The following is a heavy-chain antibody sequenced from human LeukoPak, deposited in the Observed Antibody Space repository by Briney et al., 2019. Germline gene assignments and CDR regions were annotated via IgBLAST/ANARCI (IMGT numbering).Heavy chain of an antibody. V-gene: IGHV3-66*01. CDR1: GFNASSNY. J-gene: IGHJ4*02. CDR3: ARVNWARFDY. Sequence: PGGSLRLSCAASGFNASSNYMSWVRQAPGKGLEWVSVIYSGGTTYYADSVKGRFTISRDNSKNTLYLQMNSLRAEDTAVYYCARVNWARFDYGGQGALVTVSS. D-gene: IGHD7-27*01. CDR2: IYSGGTT.